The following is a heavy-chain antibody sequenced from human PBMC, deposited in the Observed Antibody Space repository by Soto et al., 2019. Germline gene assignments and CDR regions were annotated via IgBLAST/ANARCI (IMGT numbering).Heavy chain of an antibody. J-gene: IGHJ5*02. V-gene: IGHV4-4*07. Sequence: QVQLQESGPGLVKASETLSLTCSVSGGSVSGYYWSWIRQPAGKGLEWIGRVYHTGYTNYNPSLRGRDTMSLDTSKNQISLKLTSVTAADTAVYFCAKDPLEGGWAARPGSWFDPWGLGTLVTVSS. CDR1: GGSVSGYY. CDR3: AKDPLEGGWAARPGSWFDP. D-gene: IGHD6-6*01. CDR2: VYHTGYT.